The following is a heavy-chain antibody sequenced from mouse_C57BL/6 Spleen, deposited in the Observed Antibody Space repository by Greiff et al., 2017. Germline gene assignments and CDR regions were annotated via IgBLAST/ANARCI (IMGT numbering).Heavy chain of an antibody. Sequence: QVQLKESGAELVKPGASVKISCKASGYAFSSYWMNWVKQRPGKGLEWIGQIYPGDGDTNYNGKFKGKATLTADKSSSTAYMQLSSLTSEDSAVYFCARWRYSNPFDVWGTGTTVTVSS. V-gene: IGHV1-80*01. D-gene: IGHD2-5*01. CDR3: ARWRYSNPFDV. CDR1: GYAFSSYW. CDR2: IYPGDGDT. J-gene: IGHJ1*03.